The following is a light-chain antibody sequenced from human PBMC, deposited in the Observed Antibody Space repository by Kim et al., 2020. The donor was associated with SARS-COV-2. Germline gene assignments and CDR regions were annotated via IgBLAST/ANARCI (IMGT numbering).Light chain of an antibody. CDR2: EDT. J-gene: IGLJ2*01. Sequence: QSALTQPASVSGSPGQSITISCTGTSSDVGNYNLVSWYQQHPGKVPKIIIYEDTKRPSGVSTRFSGSKSGNTASLTISGLQAEDEADYYCCSYAGSSTYGVVFGGGTRLTVL. CDR1: SSDVGNYNL. V-gene: IGLV2-23*01. CDR3: CSYAGSSTYGVV.